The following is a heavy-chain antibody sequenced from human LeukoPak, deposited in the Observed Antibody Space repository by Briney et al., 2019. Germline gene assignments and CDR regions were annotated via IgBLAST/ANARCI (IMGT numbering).Heavy chain of an antibody. CDR3: ARRRTGGCSSTSCLYWFDP. CDR2: IYPGDSDT. V-gene: IGHV5-51*01. J-gene: IGHJ5*02. Sequence: GESLKISCKGSGYSFTSYWIGWVRQMPGKGLEWMGIIYPGDSDTRYSPSFQGQVTISADKSISTAYLQWSSLKASDTAMYYCARRRTGGCSSTSCLYWFDPWGQGTLVTVSS. CDR1: GYSFTSYW. D-gene: IGHD2-2*01.